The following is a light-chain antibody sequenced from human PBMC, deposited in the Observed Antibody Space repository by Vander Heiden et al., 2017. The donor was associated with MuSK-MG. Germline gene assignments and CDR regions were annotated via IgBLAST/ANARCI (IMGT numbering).Light chain of an antibody. CDR1: QSVLYSSNNKNY. Sequence: DIVMTQSPASLAVSLGERATINCKSSQSVLYSSNNKNYLAWYQQKPGQPPKLLFYWASTRESGVPERFSGSGSGTDFTLTISSLQTEDVAVDYCQQYYNTPPYTFGQGTKLEIK. CDR3: QQYYNTPPYT. V-gene: IGKV4-1*01. J-gene: IGKJ2*01. CDR2: WAS.